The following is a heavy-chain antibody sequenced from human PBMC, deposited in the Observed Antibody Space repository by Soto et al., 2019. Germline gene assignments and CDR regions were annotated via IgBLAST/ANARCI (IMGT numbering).Heavy chain of an antibody. CDR2: ISGSGGST. J-gene: IGHJ4*02. CDR3: ANCALLWFGELLH. V-gene: IGHV3-23*01. Sequence: EVQLLESGGGLVQPGGSLRLSWAASGFTFSSYAMSWVRLARGKGLEWVSAISGSGGSTYYADSVKGRCTISRDNSKNTLYLQMSSLRAEDTAVYYCANCALLWFGELLHWGQGTLVTVSS. D-gene: IGHD3-10*01. CDR1: GFTFSSYA.